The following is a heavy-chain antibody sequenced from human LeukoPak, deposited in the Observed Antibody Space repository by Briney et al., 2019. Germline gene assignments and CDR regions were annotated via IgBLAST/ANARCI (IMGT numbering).Heavy chain of an antibody. J-gene: IGHJ6*02. D-gene: IGHD6-6*01. CDR2: IKSKTDGGTT. CDR1: GFTFSSYG. CDR3: TTALVGFMDV. V-gene: IGHV3-15*01. Sequence: GGSLRLSCAASGFTFSSYGMSWVRQAPGEGLEWVGRIKSKTDGGTTDYAAPVKGRFTISRDDSKNTLYLQMNSLKTEDTAVYYCTTALVGFMDVWGQGTTVTVSS.